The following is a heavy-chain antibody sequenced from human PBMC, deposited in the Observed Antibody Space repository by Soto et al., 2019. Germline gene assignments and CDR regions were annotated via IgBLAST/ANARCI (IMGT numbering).Heavy chain of an antibody. V-gene: IGHV1-18*01. CDR2: ISGYNGDT. CDR1: GYTFSRYG. J-gene: IGHJ6*02. CDR3: AKNVQPPDYYYGMDV. Sequence: QGQLVQSGPEAKKPGASVKVSCKASGYTFSRYGISWVRQAPGQGLEWMGWISGYNGDTKYAQKVQGRVTMTIDTSTSTAYMELRSLTSDVTAIYYCAKNVQPPDYYYGMDVWGQGTTVTVSS.